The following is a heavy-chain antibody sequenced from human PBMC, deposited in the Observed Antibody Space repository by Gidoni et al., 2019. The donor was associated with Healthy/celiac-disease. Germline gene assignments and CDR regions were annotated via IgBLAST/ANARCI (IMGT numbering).Heavy chain of an antibody. D-gene: IGHD2-2*01. CDR3: ARGEDIVVVPADKAAFDI. Sequence: QVQLVQSGAEVKKPGASVKVSCKASGYTFTSYAMHWVRQAPGQRLEWMGWINAGNGNTKYSQKFQGRVTITRDTSASTAYMELSSLRSEDTAVYYCARGEDIVVVPADKAAFDIWGQGTMVTVSS. CDR1: GYTFTSYA. CDR2: INAGNGNT. J-gene: IGHJ3*02. V-gene: IGHV1-3*01.